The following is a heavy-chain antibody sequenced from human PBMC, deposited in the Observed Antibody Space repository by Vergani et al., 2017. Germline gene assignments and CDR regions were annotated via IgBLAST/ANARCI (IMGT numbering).Heavy chain of an antibody. J-gene: IGHJ2*01. CDR1: GYTFTSYA. Sequence: QVQLVQSGAEVKKPGASVKVSCKASGYTFTSYAMHWVRQAPGQRLEWMGWINAGNGNKKYSQKFQGRVTITRDTSASTAYMELSSLRSEDTAVYYCARDVTAMVGGYFDLWGRGTLVTVSS. CDR2: INAGNGNK. D-gene: IGHD5-18*01. CDR3: ARDVTAMVGGYFDL. V-gene: IGHV1-3*01.